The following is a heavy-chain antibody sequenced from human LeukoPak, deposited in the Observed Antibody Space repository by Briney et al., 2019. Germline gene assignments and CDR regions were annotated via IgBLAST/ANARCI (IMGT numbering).Heavy chain of an antibody. CDR2: ISGSGAGT. V-gene: IGHV3-23*01. CDR3: ARGVGNNWFDP. CDR1: GFTFSSYA. D-gene: IGHD1-26*01. Sequence: AGGSLRLSCAVSGFTFSSYAMNWVRQAPGKGLEWVSGISGSGAGTYYADSVKGRFTISRDNAKNSLYLQMNSLRAEDTAVYYCARGVGNNWFDPWGQGTLVTVSS. J-gene: IGHJ5*02.